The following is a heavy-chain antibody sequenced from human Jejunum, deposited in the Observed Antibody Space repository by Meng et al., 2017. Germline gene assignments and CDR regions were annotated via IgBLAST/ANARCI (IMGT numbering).Heavy chain of an antibody. CDR1: GGSISSNDYF. D-gene: IGHD2-2*01. J-gene: IGHJ4*01. CDR3: ARSRVVPAAYFDS. Sequence: QVQLQESGPGLVKPSATLSLICTVSGGSISSNDYFWGWIRQPPGKGLEWIGYIYYSGTTYYNPSLKTRLILSVDTSTNRFSLNLSSVAAADTAMYYCARSRVVPAAYFDSWGHGTLVTVSS. CDR2: IYYSGTT. V-gene: IGHV4-30-4*08.